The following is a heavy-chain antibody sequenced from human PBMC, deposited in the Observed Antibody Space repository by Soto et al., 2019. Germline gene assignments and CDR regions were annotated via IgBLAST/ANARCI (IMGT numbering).Heavy chain of an antibody. Sequence: ECLRLSCAASGFTFSSYAMSWVRQAPGKGLEWVSAISGSGGSTYYADSVKGRFTISRDNSKNTLYLQMNSLRAEDTAVYYCAKDKDFFSSSPESYYYGMDVWGQGTTVTVSS. CDR2: ISGSGGST. CDR1: GFTFSSYA. V-gene: IGHV3-23*01. J-gene: IGHJ6*02. CDR3: AKDKDFFSSSPESYYYGMDV. D-gene: IGHD6-6*01.